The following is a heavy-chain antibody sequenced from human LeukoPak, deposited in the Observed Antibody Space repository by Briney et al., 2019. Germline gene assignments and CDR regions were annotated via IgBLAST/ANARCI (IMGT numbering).Heavy chain of an antibody. CDR3: AKVGWDQYYFDY. CDR2: INSDGSST. V-gene: IGHV3-74*01. CDR1: GFTFSSYW. D-gene: IGHD6-19*01. J-gene: IGHJ4*02. Sequence: GGSLRLSCAASGFTFSSYWMHWVRQAPGKGLVWVSRINSDGSSTSYADSVKGRFTISRDNAKNTLYLQMNSLRAEDTAVYYCAKVGWDQYYFDYWGQGTLVTVSS.